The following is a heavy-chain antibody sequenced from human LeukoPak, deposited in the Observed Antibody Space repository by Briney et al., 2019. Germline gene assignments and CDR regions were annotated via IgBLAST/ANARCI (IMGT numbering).Heavy chain of an antibody. CDR2: INPSGGST. CDR3: ASNRPSSAWYDLHY. Sequence: ASVKVSCKASGYTFTSYYMHWVRQAPGQGLEWMGIINPSGGSTSYAQKFQGRVTMTRDMSTSTDYMELRGLRSDDTAVYYCASNRPSSAWYDLHYWGQGTLVTVSS. V-gene: IGHV1-46*01. CDR1: GYTFTSYY. D-gene: IGHD6-19*01. J-gene: IGHJ4*02.